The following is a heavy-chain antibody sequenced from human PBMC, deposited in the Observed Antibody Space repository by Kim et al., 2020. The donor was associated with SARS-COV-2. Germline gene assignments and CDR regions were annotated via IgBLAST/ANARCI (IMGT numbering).Heavy chain of an antibody. J-gene: IGHJ4*02. V-gene: IGHV4-31*02. D-gene: IGHD1-26*01. Sequence: TYYNPPLKSRVTISVDTSKTQFSRKLSSVTAADTAVYYCASYSGSYTVDYWGQGTLVTVSS. CDR3: ASYSGSYTVDY. CDR2: T.